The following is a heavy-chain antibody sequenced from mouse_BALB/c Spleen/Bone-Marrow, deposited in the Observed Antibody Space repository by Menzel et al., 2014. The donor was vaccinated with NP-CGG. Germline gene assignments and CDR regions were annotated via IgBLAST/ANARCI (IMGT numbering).Heavy chain of an antibody. Sequence: VQLQQPGPELVKPGASVKVSCKASGCTFTSYVMHWVKQKPGQGLEWIGYINPYNDGTKYNEKFKGKATLTSDKSSSTAYMELSSLTSEDSAVYYCARGGYGNVYYAMDYWGQGTSVTVSS. CDR2: INPYNDGT. J-gene: IGHJ4*01. V-gene: IGHV1-14*01. CDR1: GCTFTSYV. CDR3: ARGGYGNVYYAMDY. D-gene: IGHD2-10*02.